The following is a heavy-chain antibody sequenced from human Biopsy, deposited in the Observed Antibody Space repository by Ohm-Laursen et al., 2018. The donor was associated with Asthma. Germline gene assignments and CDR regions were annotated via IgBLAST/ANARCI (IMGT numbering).Heavy chain of an antibody. Sequence: SLRLSCTASGFSFGSYSMTWVRQAPGQGLGWVSAISGSGHSTYYADSVRGRFTISRDNVRNRLHLQMSSLRPDDSAAYHCAKDRFDNSVTSKYYYYGIDVWGQGTTVTVSS. CDR3: AKDRFDNSVTSKYYYYGIDV. D-gene: IGHD3-16*01. V-gene: IGHV3-23*01. CDR2: ISGSGHST. J-gene: IGHJ6*02. CDR1: GFSFGSYS.